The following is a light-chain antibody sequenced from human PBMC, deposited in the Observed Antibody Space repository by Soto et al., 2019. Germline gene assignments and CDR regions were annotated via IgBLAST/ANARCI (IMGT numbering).Light chain of an antibody. CDR1: QGIRND. CDR2: AAS. CDR3: LQHYNYPYT. V-gene: IGKV1-6*01. Sequence: AIQMTQSPSSLSASVGDRVTLTCRASQGIRNDLGWYQQKPRKAPKLLIYAASSRQSGVPSRFSGSGSGTDFTLTISRLQPEDFATYYCLQHYNYPYTFGQGTKLEIK. J-gene: IGKJ2*01.